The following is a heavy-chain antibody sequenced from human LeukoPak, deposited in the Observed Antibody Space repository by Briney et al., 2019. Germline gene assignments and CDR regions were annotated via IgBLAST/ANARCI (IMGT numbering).Heavy chain of an antibody. J-gene: IGHJ4*02. CDR3: ARGLGYCTSTTCLLPFDF. Sequence: GGSLRLSCAASGFTVSTYYMTWVRQAPGKGLECVSVIYSGGSTYYADSVKGRFTVSRDNSKNTLYLQMNSLRAEDTAMYYCARGLGYCTSTTCLLPFDFWGQGTLVTVSS. V-gene: IGHV3-53*01. CDR2: IYSGGST. CDR1: GFTVSTYY. D-gene: IGHD2-2*01.